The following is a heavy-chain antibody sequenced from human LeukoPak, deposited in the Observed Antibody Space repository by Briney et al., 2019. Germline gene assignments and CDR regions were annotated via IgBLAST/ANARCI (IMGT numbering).Heavy chain of an antibody. J-gene: IGHJ4*02. Sequence: PGGSLRLSCAASGFTFSTYAMNWVRQAPGKGLEWVAVISYDGRQNYYADSVKGRFTISRDNSKNTLYLQMNSLRVDDTAVYYCARGHRAWSYWGQGTLVTVSS. V-gene: IGHV3-30*04. CDR1: GFTFSTYA. CDR2: ISYDGRQN. CDR3: ARGHRAWSY. D-gene: IGHD3-3*01.